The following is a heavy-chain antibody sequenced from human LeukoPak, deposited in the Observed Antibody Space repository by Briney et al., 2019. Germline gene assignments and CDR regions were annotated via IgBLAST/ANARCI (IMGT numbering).Heavy chain of an antibody. CDR1: GGSISSSSHY. V-gene: IGHV4-39*07. Sequence: SETLSLTCTVSGGSISSSSHYWGWIRQPPGTGLEWIGSIYYSGSTYYNPSLKSRVTISVDTSKNQFSLKLSSVTAADTAVYYCARFYYGSGSPPLDYWGQGTLVTVSS. D-gene: IGHD3-10*01. CDR3: ARFYYGSGSPPLDY. CDR2: IYYSGST. J-gene: IGHJ4*02.